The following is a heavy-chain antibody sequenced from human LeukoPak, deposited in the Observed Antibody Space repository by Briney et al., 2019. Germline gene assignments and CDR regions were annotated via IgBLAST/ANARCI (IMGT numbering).Heavy chain of an antibody. D-gene: IGHD5-24*01. J-gene: IGHJ4*02. CDR3: ARGEMATGLFDY. V-gene: IGHV3-30-3*01. Sequence: GGSLRLSCAASGFTFSSYAMHWVRRAPGKGLEWVAVISYDGSNKYYADSVKGRFTISRDNSKNTLYLQMNSLRAEDTAVYYCARGEMATGLFDYWGQGTLVTVSS. CDR2: ISYDGSNK. CDR1: GFTFSSYA.